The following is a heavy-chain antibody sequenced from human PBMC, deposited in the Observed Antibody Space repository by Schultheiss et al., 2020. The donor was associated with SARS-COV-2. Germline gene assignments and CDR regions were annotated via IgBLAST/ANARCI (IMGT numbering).Heavy chain of an antibody. CDR3: ARGRIMITFGGVTPLGY. CDR2: TSYIGDIR. CDR1: GFPFSSFG. V-gene: IGHV3-30*03. Sequence: GGSLRLSCAASGFPFSSFGMHWVRQAPGKGLEWVAVTSYIGDIRFYVDSLKGRFTISRDNSKNTLYLQMNSLRAEDTAVYYCARGRIMITFGGVTPLGYWGQGTLVTVSS. D-gene: IGHD3-16*01. J-gene: IGHJ4*02.